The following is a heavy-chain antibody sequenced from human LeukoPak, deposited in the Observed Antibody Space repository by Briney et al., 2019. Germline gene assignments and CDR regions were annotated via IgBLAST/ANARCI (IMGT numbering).Heavy chain of an antibody. CDR2: INPNSGDA. Sequence: ASVKVSCKASGYTFTGYFMHWVRQAPGQGLEWMGWINPNSGDANYAQKFQGRVTMTRDTSISTAYMELSSLRSEDTAVYYCARGYSSSWYFYYYYMDVWGKGTTVTVSS. D-gene: IGHD6-13*01. J-gene: IGHJ6*03. CDR1: GYTFTGYF. V-gene: IGHV1-2*02. CDR3: ARGYSSSWYFYYYYMDV.